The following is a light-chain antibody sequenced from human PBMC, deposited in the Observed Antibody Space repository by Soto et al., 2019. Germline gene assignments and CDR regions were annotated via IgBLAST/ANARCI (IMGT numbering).Light chain of an antibody. CDR3: QEYDASPIT. V-gene: IGKV3-20*01. CDR2: DAS. J-gene: IGKJ5*01. Sequence: EIVLTQSPGTLSLSPGERATLSCRASQSVSSSYLAWYQQKPGQAPRLLIYDASNRATGIPARFSGSGSGTDFTLTITRLEPEDFAVYYCQEYDASPITFGLGTRLEI. CDR1: QSVSSSY.